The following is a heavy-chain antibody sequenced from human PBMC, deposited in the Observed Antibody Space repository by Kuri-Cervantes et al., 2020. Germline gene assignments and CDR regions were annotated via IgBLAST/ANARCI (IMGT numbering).Heavy chain of an antibody. V-gene: IGHV3-21*04. CDR1: GFTFSSYS. Sequence: GESLKISCAASGFTFSSYSMNWVRQAPGKGLEWVSSISSSSSYIYYADSVKGRFTISRDNAKNSLYLQMNSLRPEDTALYYCAKDMSIVGANRGLDNWGQGTLVTVSS. CDR2: ISSSSSYI. J-gene: IGHJ4*02. CDR3: AKDMSIVGANRGLDN. D-gene: IGHD1-26*01.